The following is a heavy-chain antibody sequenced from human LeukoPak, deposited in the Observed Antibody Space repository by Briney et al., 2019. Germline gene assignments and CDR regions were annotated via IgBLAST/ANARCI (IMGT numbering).Heavy chain of an antibody. V-gene: IGHV3-74*01. CDR2: INSSGSTT. CDR1: GFTFSSYW. D-gene: IGHD2-15*01. CDR3: ARGYCSGGSCYSVGYYGMDV. Sequence: PGGSLRLSCAASGFTFSSYWMHWVRQAPGKGLVWVSRINSSGSTTGYAESVKGRFTVSRDNAKNTLYLQMNSLRAEDTAVYNCARGYCSGGSCYSVGYYGMDVWGQGTTVTVSS. J-gene: IGHJ6*02.